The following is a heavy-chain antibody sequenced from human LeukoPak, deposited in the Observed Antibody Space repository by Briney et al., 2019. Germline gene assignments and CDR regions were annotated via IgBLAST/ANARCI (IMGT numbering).Heavy chain of an antibody. J-gene: IGHJ5*02. CDR1: GYTFTGYY. CDR2: INPNSGGT. CDR3: ARDESGGAGFDP. V-gene: IGHV1-2*02. D-gene: IGHD1-26*01. Sequence: GASVRVSCKASGYTFTGYYMHWVRQAPGQGLEWMGWINPNSGGTNYAQKFQGRVTMTRDTSISTAYMELSRLRSDDTAAYYCARDESGGAGFDPWGQGTLVTVSS.